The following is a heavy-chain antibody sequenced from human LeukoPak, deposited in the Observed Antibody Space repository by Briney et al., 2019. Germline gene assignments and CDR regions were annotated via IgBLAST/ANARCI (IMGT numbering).Heavy chain of an antibody. J-gene: IGHJ1*01. CDR3: ASYGSGSYYKTRYFQH. D-gene: IGHD3-10*01. CDR2: IYYSGST. Sequence: NPSETLSLTCTVSGGSISSSSYYWGWIRQPPGKGLEWIASIYYSGSTNYNPSLKSRVTISVDTSKNQFSLKLSSVTAADTAVYYCASYGSGSYYKTRYFQHWGQGTLVTVSS. V-gene: IGHV4-39*07. CDR1: GGSISSSSYY.